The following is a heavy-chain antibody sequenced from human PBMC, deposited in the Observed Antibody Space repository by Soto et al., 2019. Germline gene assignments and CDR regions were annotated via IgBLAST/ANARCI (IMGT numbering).Heavy chain of an antibody. D-gene: IGHD3-22*01. CDR1: GGTFINYG. J-gene: IGHJ4*02. V-gene: IGHV1-69*13. CDR2: IIPALGPA. Sequence: SVKVSCKASGGTFINYGISWVRQARGQGLEWMGGIIPALGPASYAQKFQGRVTITADESMSTAYMELHSLTSEDTAVFYCAMGYYYDSSVYNLQHKFDYWGQGTLVTVSS. CDR3: AMGYYYDSSVYNLQHKFDY.